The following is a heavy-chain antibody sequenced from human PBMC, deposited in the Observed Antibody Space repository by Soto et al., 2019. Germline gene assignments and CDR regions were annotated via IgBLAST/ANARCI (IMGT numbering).Heavy chain of an antibody. CDR1: AVPGNNRTFV. Sequence: PSETLSRTGRGSAVPGNNRTFVWAWIRQAPGRGLEWIGSVYYTGSTYYSPSFEGRVAISVGTSKNEFFLTLTSVTASDTAVYFCASHSWYLGDNFFRPWGQGTLVT. D-gene: IGHD6-13*01. CDR2: VYYTGST. V-gene: IGHV4-39*01. J-gene: IGHJ5*02. CDR3: ASHSWYLGDNFFRP.